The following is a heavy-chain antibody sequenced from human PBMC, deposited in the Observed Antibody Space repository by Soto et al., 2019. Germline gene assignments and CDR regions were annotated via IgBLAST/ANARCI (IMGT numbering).Heavy chain of an antibody. V-gene: IGHV3-9*01. Sequence: EVQLVESGGDWVQPGGSQRLSCAGSGFAFGDSAMHWVRQAPGKGLEWVAGISWNSGAKGYADSVKGRFTISRDNAKKSLYLQMNTLRPEDTALYYCAKAPYAGYFYYFDSWGQGTLVTVSS. CDR3: AKAPYAGYFYYFDS. CDR1: GFAFGDSA. CDR2: ISWNSGAK. D-gene: IGHD5-12*01. J-gene: IGHJ4*02.